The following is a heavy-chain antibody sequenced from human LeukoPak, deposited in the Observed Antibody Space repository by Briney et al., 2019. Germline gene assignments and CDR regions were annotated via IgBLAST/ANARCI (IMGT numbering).Heavy chain of an antibody. CDR1: GGSISSSSYY. CDR2: IYYSGST. Sequence: PSETLSLTCTVSGGSISSSSYYWGWIRQPPGKGLEWIGSIYYSGSTYYNPSLKSRVTISVDTSKNQFSLKLSSVTAADTAVYYCARHAGDSSTSFYYMDVWGKGTTVTVSS. D-gene: IGHD2-2*01. V-gene: IGHV4-39*01. CDR3: ARHAGDSSTSFYYMDV. J-gene: IGHJ6*03.